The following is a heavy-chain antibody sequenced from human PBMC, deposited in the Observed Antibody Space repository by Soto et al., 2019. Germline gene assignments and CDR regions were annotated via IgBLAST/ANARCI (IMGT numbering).Heavy chain of an antibody. CDR3: ARDVGYYGSGSYNNWFDP. D-gene: IGHD3-10*01. Sequence: GGSLRLSCAASGFSFTSYAMGWVRQAPGKGLEWVAATSCVGSSTYYADSVKGRFTISRDNSKNTLYLQMNSLRAEDTAVYYCARDVGYYGSGSYNNWFDPWGQGTLVTVSS. CDR2: TSCVGSST. J-gene: IGHJ5*02. V-gene: IGHV3-23*01. CDR1: GFSFTSYA.